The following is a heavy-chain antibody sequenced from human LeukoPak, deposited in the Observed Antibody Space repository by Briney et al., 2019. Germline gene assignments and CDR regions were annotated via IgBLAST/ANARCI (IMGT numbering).Heavy chain of an antibody. CDR1: GFTFSSHS. CDR2: ISSSSSTI. J-gene: IGHJ4*02. D-gene: IGHD2-15*01. V-gene: IGHV3-48*01. CDR3: AREVEGLDY. Sequence: GGSLRLSCAASGFTFSSHSMNWVRQAPGKGLEWVSYISSSSSTIYYADSVKGRFTISRDNAKNSLYLQMNSLRAEDTAVYYCAREVEGLDYWGQGTLVTVSS.